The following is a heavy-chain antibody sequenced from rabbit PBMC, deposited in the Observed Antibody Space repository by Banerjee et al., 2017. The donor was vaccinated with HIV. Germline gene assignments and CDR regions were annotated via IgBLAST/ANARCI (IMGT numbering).Heavy chain of an antibody. J-gene: IGHJ4*01. Sequence: QSLEESGGGLVQPEGSLTLTCTASGFSASSSYYMCWVRQAPGKGLEWIACIYGGSSGSTYYASWAKGRFTISKTSSTTVTLQMTSLTAADTATYFCVRDPAYASSSGYYRFNLWGQGTLVTVS. CDR1: GFSASSSYY. V-gene: IGHV1S40*01. CDR3: VRDPAYASSSGYYRFNL. D-gene: IGHD1-1*01. CDR2: IYGGSSGST.